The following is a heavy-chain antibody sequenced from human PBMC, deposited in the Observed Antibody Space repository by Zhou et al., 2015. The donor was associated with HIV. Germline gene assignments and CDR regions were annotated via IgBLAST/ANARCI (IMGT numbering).Heavy chain of an antibody. CDR2: IIPLFGTP. V-gene: IGHV1-69*01. D-gene: IGHD3-10*01. CDR1: GGTFRNYA. CDR3: AKDRHFGSGSYTAMDV. Sequence: QVQLVQSGAEVKEPGSSVKVSCMASGGTFRNYAISWVRQAPGQGLQWMGRIIPLFGTPEYAQTFQDRVTISADEYTNTVYMEVSRLTADDTAVYYCAKDRHFGSGSYTAMDVWGQGTTVTVS. J-gene: IGHJ6*02.